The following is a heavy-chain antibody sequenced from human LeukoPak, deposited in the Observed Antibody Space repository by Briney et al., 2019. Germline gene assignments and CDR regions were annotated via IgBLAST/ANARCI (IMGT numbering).Heavy chain of an antibody. V-gene: IGHV3-30*18. D-gene: IGHD5-18*01. J-gene: IGHJ4*02. CDR1: GFTFSSYG. Sequence: GGSLRLSCAASGFTFSSYGMHWVRQAPGKGLEWVAVISYDGSNKYYADSVKGRFTISRDNSKNTLYLQMNSLRAEDTAVYYCANTALWRGSLPKVLDYWGQGTLVTVSS. CDR3: ANTALWRGSLPKVLDY. CDR2: ISYDGSNK.